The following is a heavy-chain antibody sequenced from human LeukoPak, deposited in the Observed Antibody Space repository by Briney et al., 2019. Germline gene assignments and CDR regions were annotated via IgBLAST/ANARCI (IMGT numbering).Heavy chain of an antibody. V-gene: IGHV1-2*02. CDR2: INPNSGGT. Sequence: GASVKVSCKASGYTFTSYYMHWVRQAPGQGLEWRGWINPNSGGTNYAQKFQGRLTMTRHTSISTAYMELSRLRSDDTAVYYCARDALIPTAMPFDYWGQGTLVTVSS. CDR1: GYTFTSYY. CDR3: ARDALIPTAMPFDY. J-gene: IGHJ4*02. D-gene: IGHD5-18*01.